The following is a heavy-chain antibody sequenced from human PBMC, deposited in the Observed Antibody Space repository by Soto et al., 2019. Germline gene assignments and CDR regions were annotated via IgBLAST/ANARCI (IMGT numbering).Heavy chain of an antibody. J-gene: IGHJ6*03. CDR1: GYSFTNYG. D-gene: IGHD6-19*01. Sequence: QDQLVQSGVEVKKPGASVKVSCKASGYSFTNYGITWLRQAPGQGFEWMGRIIAYNGNTTYAQKCQGRVTLTTDASTGTAYWELRSLRSDDTAVYYCAIDRGVAPPVAGNSHYYYYMDVWGKVTTVTVSS. V-gene: IGHV1-18*01. CDR3: AIDRGVAPPVAGNSHYYYYMDV. CDR2: IIAYNGNT.